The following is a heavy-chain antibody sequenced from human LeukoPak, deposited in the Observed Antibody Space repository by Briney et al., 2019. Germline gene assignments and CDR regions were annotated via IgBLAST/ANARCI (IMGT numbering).Heavy chain of an antibody. J-gene: IGHJ4*02. CDR1: GGTFSSYA. V-gene: IGHV1-69*05. CDR3: ASSVAAAGHVKYYFDY. D-gene: IGHD6-13*01. Sequence: SVKVSCKASGGTFSSYAISWVRQAPGQGLEWMGGIIPIFGTANYAQKFQGRVTITTDESTSTAYMELSSLRSEDTAVYYCASSVAAAGHVKYYFDYWGQGTLVTVSS. CDR2: IIPIFGTA.